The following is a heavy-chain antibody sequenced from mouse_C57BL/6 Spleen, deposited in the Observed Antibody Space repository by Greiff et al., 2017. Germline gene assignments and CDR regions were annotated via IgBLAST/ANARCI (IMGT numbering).Heavy chain of an antibody. D-gene: IGHD1-1*01. CDR1: GYTFTSYT. Sequence: QVQLQQSGAELARPGASVKMSCKASGYTFTSYTMHWVKQRPGQGLEWIGYINPSSGYTKYNQKFKDKATLTADKSSSTAYMQLSSLTSEDSAVXYCARSDYGSSYFDYWGQGTTLTVSS. CDR2: INPSSGYT. CDR3: ARSDYGSSYFDY. V-gene: IGHV1-4*01. J-gene: IGHJ2*01.